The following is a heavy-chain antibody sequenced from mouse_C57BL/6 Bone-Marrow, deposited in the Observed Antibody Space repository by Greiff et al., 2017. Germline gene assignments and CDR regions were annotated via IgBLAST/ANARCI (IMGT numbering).Heavy chain of an antibody. D-gene: IGHD2-2*01. Sequence: VQLQQSGPELVKPGASVKISCKASGYTFTDYYMNWVKQSHGKSLEWIGDINPNNGGTSYNQKFKGKATLTVDKSSSTAYMELRSLTSEDSAVYYCARAGYHAYYFDYWGQGTTLTVSS. CDR3: ARAGYHAYYFDY. CDR1: GYTFTDYY. J-gene: IGHJ2*01. V-gene: IGHV1-26*01. CDR2: INPNNGGT.